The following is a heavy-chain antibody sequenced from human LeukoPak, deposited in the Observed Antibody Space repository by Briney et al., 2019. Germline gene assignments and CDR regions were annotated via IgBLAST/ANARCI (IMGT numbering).Heavy chain of an antibody. CDR3: ATETTGTPRGVY. CDR2: INPNSGDT. V-gene: IGHV1-2*02. Sequence: ASVKVSCKASGYTFTGYYMHWVRQAPGQGLEWMGWINPNSGDTKYAQKFQGRVTMTRDTPISTAYMELSRLRSDDTAVYYCATETTGTPRGVYWGLGTLVTVSS. J-gene: IGHJ4*02. CDR1: GYTFTGYY. D-gene: IGHD4-17*01.